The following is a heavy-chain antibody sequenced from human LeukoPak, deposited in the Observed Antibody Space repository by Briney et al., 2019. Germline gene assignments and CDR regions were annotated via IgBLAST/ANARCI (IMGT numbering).Heavy chain of an antibody. Sequence: GGSLRLSCAASGFTFSSYAMSWVRQAPGKGLEWVSAISGSGGSTYYADSVKGRFTISRDNSKNTLYLQMNSLRAEDTAVYYCAKGLGAAITLVGWFDPWGQGTLVTVSS. V-gene: IGHV3-23*01. CDR1: GFTFSSYA. CDR3: AKGLGAAITLVGWFDP. CDR2: ISGSGGST. J-gene: IGHJ5*02. D-gene: IGHD2-2*02.